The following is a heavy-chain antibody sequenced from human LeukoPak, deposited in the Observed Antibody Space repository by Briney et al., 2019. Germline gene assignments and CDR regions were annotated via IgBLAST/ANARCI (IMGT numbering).Heavy chain of an antibody. V-gene: IGHV4-59*01. CDR2: IYYSGST. D-gene: IGHD6-13*01. Sequence: SETLSLTCTVSGGSISSYYWSWIRQPPGKGLEWIGYIYYSGSTNYNPSLKSRVTISVDTSKNQFSLKLSSVTAADTAVYCCARGQLGGAAAGTAGDYWGQGTLVTVSS. CDR1: GGSISSYY. J-gene: IGHJ4*02. CDR3: ARGQLGGAAAGTAGDY.